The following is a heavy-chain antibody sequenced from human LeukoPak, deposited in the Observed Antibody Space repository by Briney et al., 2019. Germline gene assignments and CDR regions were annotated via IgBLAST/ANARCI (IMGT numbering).Heavy chain of an antibody. CDR3: ARTSGSYPYDAFDI. D-gene: IGHD1-26*01. CDR1: GGSISNKY. V-gene: IGHV4-59*08. CDR2: IYYSGST. Sequence: SETLSLTCTVSGGSISNKYWSWIRQPPGKGLEWIGYIYYSGSTNYNPSLKSRVTILVDTSKNQFSLKLSSVTAADTAVYYCARTSGSYPYDAFDIWGQGTMVTVSS. J-gene: IGHJ3*02.